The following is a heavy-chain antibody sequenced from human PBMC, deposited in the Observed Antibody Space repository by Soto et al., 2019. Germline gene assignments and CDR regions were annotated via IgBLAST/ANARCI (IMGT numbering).Heavy chain of an antibody. D-gene: IGHD3-3*01. V-gene: IGHV3-48*02. CDR3: ATAGITIFGVVAGLYYGMDV. CDR1: GFTFSSYS. CDR2: ISSSSSTI. Sequence: GGSLRLSCAASGFTFSSYSMNWVRQAPGKGLEWVSYISSSSSTIYYADSVKGRFTISRDNAKNSLYLQMNSLRDEDTAVYYCATAGITIFGVVAGLYYGMDVWGQGTTVTVSS. J-gene: IGHJ6*02.